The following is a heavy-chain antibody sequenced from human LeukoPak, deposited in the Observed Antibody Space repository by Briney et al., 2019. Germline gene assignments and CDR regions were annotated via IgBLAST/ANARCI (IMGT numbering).Heavy chain of an antibody. D-gene: IGHD1-26*01. V-gene: IGHV3-30*18. Sequence: GGSLRLSCAASGFTFSSYGMDWVRQAPGKGLEWVAVISYDGSNKYYADSVKGRFTISRDNSKNTLYLQMNSLRAEDTAVYYCAKGYPDAFDIWGQGTMVTVSS. CDR2: ISYDGSNK. CDR1: GFTFSSYG. CDR3: AKGYPDAFDI. J-gene: IGHJ3*02.